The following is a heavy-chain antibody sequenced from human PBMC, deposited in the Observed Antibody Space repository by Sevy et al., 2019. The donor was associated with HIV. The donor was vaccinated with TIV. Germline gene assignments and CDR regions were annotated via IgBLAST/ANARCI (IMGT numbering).Heavy chain of an antibody. D-gene: IGHD2-21*01. CDR2: MYFSGRT. J-gene: IGHJ4*02. Sequence: SETLSLTCSVSGGSISRSSYDWGWIRQPPGKGLEWIGSMYFSGRTSYNSSLKSRITISVDTSKNQFSLKLTSVTVADTAVYYCARQGGIVDRAFDFWGQGTLVTVSS. V-gene: IGHV4-39*01. CDR3: ARQGGIVDRAFDF. CDR1: GGSISRSSYD.